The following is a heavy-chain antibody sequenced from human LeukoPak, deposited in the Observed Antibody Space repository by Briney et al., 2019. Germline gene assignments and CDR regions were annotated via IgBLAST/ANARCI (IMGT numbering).Heavy chain of an antibody. J-gene: IGHJ6*04. CDR2: INHSGST. CDR3: ARGGLFCSSTSCPLEPGDV. CDR1: GGSFSGYY. Sequence: SETLSLTCAVYGGSFSGYYWSWIRQPPGKGLEWIGEINHSGSTNYNPSLKSRVTISVDTSKNQFSLKLSPVTAADTAVYYCARGGLFCSSTSCPLEPGDVWGKGTTVTVSS. D-gene: IGHD2-2*01. V-gene: IGHV4-34*01.